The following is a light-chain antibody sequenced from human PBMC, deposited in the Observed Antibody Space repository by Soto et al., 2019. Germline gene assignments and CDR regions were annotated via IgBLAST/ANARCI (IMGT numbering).Light chain of an antibody. V-gene: IGKV1-9*01. Sequence: DIQLTQSPSFLSASVGDRVTITCRASQGISSYLAWYQQKPGKAPKLLIYAASTLQSGVPSRFSGSGSGTEFTLTISSLQLEDFATYYCQQLNSYPQITFGQGTRLEIK. CDR1: QGISSY. CDR2: AAS. CDR3: QQLNSYPQIT. J-gene: IGKJ5*01.